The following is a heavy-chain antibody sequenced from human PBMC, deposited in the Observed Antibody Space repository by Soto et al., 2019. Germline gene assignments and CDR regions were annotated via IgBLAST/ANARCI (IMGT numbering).Heavy chain of an antibody. D-gene: IGHD3-22*01. V-gene: IGHV4-30-4*01. J-gene: IGHJ3*02. Sequence: SETLSLTCTVSGGSISSGDYYWSWIRQPPGKGLEWIGYIYYSGSTYYNPSLKSRVTISVDTSKNQFSLKLSSVTAADTAVYYCARVPPTYYYDRSPGPYDAFDIWGQGTMVTVSS. CDR1: GGSISSGDYY. CDR3: ARVPPTYYYDRSPGPYDAFDI. CDR2: IYYSGST.